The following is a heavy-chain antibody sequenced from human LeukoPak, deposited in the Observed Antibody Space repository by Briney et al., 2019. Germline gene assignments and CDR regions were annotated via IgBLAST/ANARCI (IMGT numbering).Heavy chain of an antibody. J-gene: IGHJ6*02. Sequence: PSQTLSLTCTVSGGSISSGGYYWSWIRQHPGKGLEWIGYIYYSGSTYYSPSLKSRVTISVDTSKNQFSLRLSSVTAADTAVYYCARGPYSGYENYYYYGMDVWGQGTTVTVSS. CDR1: GGSISSGGYY. CDR2: IYYSGST. CDR3: ARGPYSGYENYYYYGMDV. D-gene: IGHD5-12*01. V-gene: IGHV4-31*03.